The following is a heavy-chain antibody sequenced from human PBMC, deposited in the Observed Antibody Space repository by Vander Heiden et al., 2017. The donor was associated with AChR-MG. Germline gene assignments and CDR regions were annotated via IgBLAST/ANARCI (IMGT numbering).Heavy chain of an antibody. J-gene: IGHJ4*02. CDR3: ARGYDYIWGSYRETGFDY. CDR2: IKQDGSEK. D-gene: IGHD3-16*02. CDR1: RFTFSSYG. Sequence: EVQLVESGGGWVQPGGSLSLSCAASRFTFSSYGVSWVRQAPGKGLEWVANIKQDGSEKYYVDSVKGRFTISRDNAKNSLYLQMNSLRAEDTAVYYCARGYDYIWGSYRETGFDYWGQGTLVTVSS. V-gene: IGHV3-7*01.